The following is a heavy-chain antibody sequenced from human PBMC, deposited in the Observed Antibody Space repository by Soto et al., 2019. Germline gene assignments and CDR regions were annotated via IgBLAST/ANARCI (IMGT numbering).Heavy chain of an antibody. D-gene: IGHD3-3*01. V-gene: IGHV3-11*06. J-gene: IGHJ4*01. Sequence: GGSLRLSCAASGFTFSDYYMSWIRQAPGKGLEWVSYISSRSTYTNYADSVKGRFTISRDNAKNSLYLQMSSLRADDTAVYYCAKDRSLLRFFRSANFFELEYWGHGTLVPSPQ. CDR1: GFTFSDYY. CDR3: AKDRSLLRFFRSANFFELEY. CDR2: ISSRSTYT.